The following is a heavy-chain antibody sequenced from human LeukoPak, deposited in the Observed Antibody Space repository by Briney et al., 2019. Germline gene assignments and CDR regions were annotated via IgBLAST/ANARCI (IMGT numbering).Heavy chain of an antibody. J-gene: IGHJ6*03. CDR3: ARGFGVAYYYYSMDV. Sequence: GGSLRLSCAASGFTFSHFEMNWVRQAPGKGLEWISYIDFSGNTIYYADSVQGRFSISRDNAKNSVYLQMNSLRAEDTAVYYCARGFGVAYYYYSMDVWGKGTTVTISS. CDR2: IDFSGNTI. D-gene: IGHD3-3*01. CDR1: GFTFSHFE. V-gene: IGHV3-48*03.